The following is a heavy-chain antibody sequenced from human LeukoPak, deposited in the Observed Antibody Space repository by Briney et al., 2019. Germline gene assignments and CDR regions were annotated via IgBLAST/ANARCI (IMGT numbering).Heavy chain of an antibody. D-gene: IGHD1-26*01. V-gene: IGHV4-4*07. CDR2: IYTSGST. Sequence: PSETLSLTCTVSGGTISSYYWNWIRQPPGKGLEWIGRIYTSGSTNYNPSLKSRVTMSVDTSKNQFSLKLSSVTAADTAVYYCARDITPGWELIGAGFDYWGQGTLVTVSS. CDR3: ARDITPGWELIGAGFDY. CDR1: GGTISSYY. J-gene: IGHJ4*02.